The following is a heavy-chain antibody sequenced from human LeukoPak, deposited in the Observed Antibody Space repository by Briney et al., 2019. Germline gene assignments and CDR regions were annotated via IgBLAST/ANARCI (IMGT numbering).Heavy chain of an antibody. CDR2: IYYSGST. Sequence: SETLSLACTVSGGSISSYYWSWIRQPPVKGLEWIGYIYYSGSTNYNPSRKSRVTMSVDTSKNQFSLKLSSVTAADTAVYYCARLSTVTTSFDYWGQGTLVTVSS. CDR1: GGSISSYY. CDR3: ARLSTVTTSFDY. J-gene: IGHJ4*02. V-gene: IGHV4-59*12. D-gene: IGHD4-17*01.